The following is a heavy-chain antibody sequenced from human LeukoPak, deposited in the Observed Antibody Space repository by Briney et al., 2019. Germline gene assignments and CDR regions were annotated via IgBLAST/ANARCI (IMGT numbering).Heavy chain of an antibody. CDR2: IHNSGNT. Sequence: SETLSLTCTVSGGSISTNYWSWIRQPPGKGLEWIGYIHNSGNTNSNPSLKSRVTISVDTSKNQFSLKLTSVTAADTAVYYCATAGIAARRYFDYWGQGTLVTVSS. V-gene: IGHV4-59*08. D-gene: IGHD6-6*01. CDR3: ATAGIAARRYFDY. CDR1: GGSISTNY. J-gene: IGHJ4*02.